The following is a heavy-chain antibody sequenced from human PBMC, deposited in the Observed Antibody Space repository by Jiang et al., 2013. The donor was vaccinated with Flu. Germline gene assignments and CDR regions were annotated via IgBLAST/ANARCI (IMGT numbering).Heavy chain of an antibody. Sequence: VQLVESGAEVKKPGASVKVSCKASGYTFSDYHIHWVRQAPGQGLEWMGRINPKSGDTSYAQEFQGRVTMTRDTSISTAYMELSRLTSDDTAVYFCARDRVGCSSTDCLIDYWGQGTLVTVSS. CDR1: GYTFSDYH. D-gene: IGHD2-2*01. CDR2: INPKSGDT. V-gene: IGHV1-2*06. CDR3: ARDRVGCSSTDCLIDY. J-gene: IGHJ4*02.